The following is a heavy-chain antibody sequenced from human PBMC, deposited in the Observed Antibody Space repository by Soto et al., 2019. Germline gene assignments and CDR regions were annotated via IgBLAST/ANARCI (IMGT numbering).Heavy chain of an antibody. V-gene: IGHV3-74*01. CDR2: INSDGNTI. CDR1: GFTFSYYW. CDR3: ARVGTGSWYFDL. Sequence: EVQLVESGGGLVQPGGSLRLSCAASGFTFSYYWMHWVRQAPGKGLVWVSRINSDGNTISYVDSVKGRFTISRDNAKNKLYLQMNNLSAEDTAVYYCARVGTGSWYFDLWGRGTLVTVSS. J-gene: IGHJ2*01. D-gene: IGHD1-1*01.